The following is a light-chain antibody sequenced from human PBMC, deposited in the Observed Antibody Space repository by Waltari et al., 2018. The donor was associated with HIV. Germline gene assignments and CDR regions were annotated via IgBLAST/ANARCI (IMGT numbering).Light chain of an antibody. CDR2: NTD. CDR1: PGSVSTTYY. CDR3: ALYMGSGVWV. V-gene: IGLV8-61*01. Sequence: QTVVTQEPSFSVSPGATVTPTCGLRPGSVSTTYYPSWYQQTPGQAPRTLIYNTDTRSAGVPGLFGGSSGGDKAVRTITGAQADDECDYYCALYMGSGVWVFGGGTTLTVL. J-gene: IGLJ3*02.